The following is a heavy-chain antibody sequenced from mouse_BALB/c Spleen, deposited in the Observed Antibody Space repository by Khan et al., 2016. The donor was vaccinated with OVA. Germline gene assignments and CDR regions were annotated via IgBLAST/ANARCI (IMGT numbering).Heavy chain of an antibody. Sequence: VQLKQSGPELMKPGASVNISCKASGYSFTTYYIHWVKQSRGKSLEWIGYVDPFNTDTDYNQKFKGQATLTVVKSSNTAYLHPSGLTSEDFAVDYCAGGTFDYWGQGTLVTVSA. V-gene: IGHV1S135*01. J-gene: IGHJ3*01. CDR2: VDPFNTDT. CDR3: AGGTFDY. CDR1: GYSFTTYY. D-gene: IGHD3-3*01.